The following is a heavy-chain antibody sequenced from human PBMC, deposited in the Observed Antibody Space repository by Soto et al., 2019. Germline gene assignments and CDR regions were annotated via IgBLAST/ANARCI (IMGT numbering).Heavy chain of an antibody. CDR3: ARDIGEMSAV. V-gene: IGHV3-21*06. CDR1: GLTFSSST. D-gene: IGHD3-10*01. Sequence: SLRLSCTGSGLTFSSSTMTWVRQGPGKGLEWVSSISSISSYIYVADLLQGRFTISRDNAKNSLYIQMNSLRAEDTAVYYCARDIGEMSAVWGQGTQVTVSS. CDR2: ISSISSYI. J-gene: IGHJ4*02.